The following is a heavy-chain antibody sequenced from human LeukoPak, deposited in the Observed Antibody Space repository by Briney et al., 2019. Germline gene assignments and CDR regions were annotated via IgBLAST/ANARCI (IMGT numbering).Heavy chain of an antibody. J-gene: IGHJ4*01. Sequence: PTGGSLRLSCVASGFTFSDFDMNWVRQAPGKGLERVSCISTSGSNTYYADSVRGRFTISRDNSKNTLYLQMNSLRAEDTAVYYCAREQRLYCSGGSCYVFDYWGHGTLVTVSS. V-gene: IGHV3-48*01. CDR3: AREQRLYCSGGSCYVFDY. D-gene: IGHD2-15*01. CDR1: GFTFSDFD. CDR2: ISTSGSNT.